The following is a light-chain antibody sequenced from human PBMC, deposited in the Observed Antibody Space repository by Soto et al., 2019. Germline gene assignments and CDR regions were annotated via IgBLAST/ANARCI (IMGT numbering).Light chain of an antibody. J-gene: IGLJ3*02. CDR1: SSDVGTYNL. Sequence: QSVLTQPASVSGSPGQSITISCTGTSSDVGTYNLVSWYQHHPGKVPKLVIYEVSKRPSGVSNRFSGSKSGNTASLTISGLQAEDDTDYYCCSYAGGSTWMFGGGTQLTVL. CDR2: EVS. CDR3: CSYAGGSTWM. V-gene: IGLV2-23*02.